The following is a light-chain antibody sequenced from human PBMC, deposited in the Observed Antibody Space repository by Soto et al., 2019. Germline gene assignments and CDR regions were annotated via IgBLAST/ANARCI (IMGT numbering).Light chain of an antibody. Sequence: DILMTQSPSFLSASVGDRVTITCRASQDVSRYLAWYQQKPGKAPNLLIYAASTLRSGVPSRFSGSGSETEFTLMISSLQSEDFAIYYCQQFNSYVFAFGGGTKVDIK. CDR1: QDVSRY. CDR3: QQFNSYVFA. J-gene: IGKJ3*01. V-gene: IGKV1-9*01. CDR2: AAS.